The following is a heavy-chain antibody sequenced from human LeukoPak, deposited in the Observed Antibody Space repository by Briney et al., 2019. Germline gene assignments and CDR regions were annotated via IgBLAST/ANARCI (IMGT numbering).Heavy chain of an antibody. CDR1: GGSMTSNY. D-gene: IGHD1-26*01. V-gene: IGHV4-39*07. Sequence: SETLSLTCTVSGGSMTSNYWAWIRQPPGKGLEWIGSISYSGSTSYNLSLKRRVTISIDTSKNHFSLRLTSMTAADTATYYCARSPSGSYPDWGQGTLVTVSS. CDR2: ISYSGST. J-gene: IGHJ4*02. CDR3: ARSPSGSYPD.